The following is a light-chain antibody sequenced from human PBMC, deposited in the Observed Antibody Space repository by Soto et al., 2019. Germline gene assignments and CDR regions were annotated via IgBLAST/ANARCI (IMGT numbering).Light chain of an antibody. CDR3: CSYAGRYTYV. J-gene: IGLJ1*01. Sequence: QSALTQPASVSGSPGQSITISCTGTSSDVGGYNYVSWYQQHPGKAPKVMIYDVSKRPSGVPDRFSGSKSGNTASLTISGLQSEDEADYYCCSYAGRYTYVFGTGTKLTVL. CDR2: DVS. V-gene: IGLV2-11*01. CDR1: SSDVGGYNY.